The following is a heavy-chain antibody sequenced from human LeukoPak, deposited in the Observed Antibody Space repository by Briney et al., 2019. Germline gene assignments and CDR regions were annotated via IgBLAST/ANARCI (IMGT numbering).Heavy chain of an antibody. CDR3: ARDLSYCTITSCSYYYYGMDV. J-gene: IGHJ6*02. Sequence: GGSLRLSCSASGFTFSSYEMNWVRQAPGKGLEWVSYISSSGGTIYYADSVKGRFTISRDNAKNSLYLQMSSLRAEDTAVYYCARDLSYCTITSCSYYYYGMDVWGRGTTVTVSS. V-gene: IGHV3-48*03. CDR2: ISSSGGTI. D-gene: IGHD2-2*01. CDR1: GFTFSSYE.